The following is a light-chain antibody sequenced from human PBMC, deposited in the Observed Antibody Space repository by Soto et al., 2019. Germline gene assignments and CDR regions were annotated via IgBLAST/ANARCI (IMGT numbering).Light chain of an antibody. CDR1: QSISSW. CDR2: DAS. CDR3: QQYNSYPYT. V-gene: IGKV1-5*01. J-gene: IGKJ2*01. Sequence: DIQMTQSPSTLSASVGDRVTITCRASQSISSWLAWYQQKPGKAPKVLIYDASSLESGGPSSFSGSRSGTEFTLTISSLQPDDFATYYRQQYNSYPYTFGQGTKLEIK.